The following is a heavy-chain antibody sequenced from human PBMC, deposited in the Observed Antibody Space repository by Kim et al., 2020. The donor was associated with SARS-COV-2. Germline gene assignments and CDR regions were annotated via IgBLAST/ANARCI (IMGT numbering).Heavy chain of an antibody. CDR1: GFTFSSYS. D-gene: IGHD2-2*01. J-gene: IGHJ4*02. CDR2: ISSSSSTI. CDR3: ARDRVVVVPAATAFDY. Sequence: GGSLRLSCAASGFTFSSYSMNWVRQAPGKGLEWVSYISSSSSTIYYADSVKGRFTISRDNAKNSLYLQMNSLRDEDTAVYYCARDRVVVVPAATAFDYWGQGTLVTVSS. V-gene: IGHV3-48*02.